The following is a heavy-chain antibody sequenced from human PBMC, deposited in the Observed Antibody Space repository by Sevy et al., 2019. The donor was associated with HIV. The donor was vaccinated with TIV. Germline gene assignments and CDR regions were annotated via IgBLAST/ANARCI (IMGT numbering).Heavy chain of an antibody. CDR2: ITYDGSNQ. D-gene: IGHD4-17*01. Sequence: GGSLRLSCAASGFTFSSYGMHWVRQAPGKGLEWVAVITYDGSNQYYTDSVKGRFTISRDDSKNTLYLQMNSLRAEDTAVYYCAEDHALTTLWVNNWFESWGQRTLVTVSS. CDR3: AEDHALTTLWVNNWFES. J-gene: IGHJ5*01. CDR1: GFTFSSYG. V-gene: IGHV3-30*18.